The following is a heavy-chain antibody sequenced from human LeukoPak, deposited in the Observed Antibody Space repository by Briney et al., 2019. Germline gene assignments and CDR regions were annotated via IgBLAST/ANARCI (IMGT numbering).Heavy chain of an antibody. J-gene: IGHJ5*02. D-gene: IGHD2/OR15-2a*01. CDR1: GGSISSPNW. Sequence: PSETLSLTCAVSGGSISSPNWWSWVRQPPGKGLEWIGEIYHSGSTNYNPSLKSRVTISVDKSKNQFSLKLSSVTAADTAVYYCARTRTTDNWFDPWGQGTLVTVSS. V-gene: IGHV4-4*02. CDR2: IYHSGST. CDR3: ARTRTTDNWFDP.